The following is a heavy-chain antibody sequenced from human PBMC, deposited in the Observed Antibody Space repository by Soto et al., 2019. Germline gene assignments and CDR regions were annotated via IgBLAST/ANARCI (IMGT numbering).Heavy chain of an antibody. Sequence: SVKVSCKASGGTFSSYAISWVRQAPGQGLEWMGGIIPIFGTANYAQKFQGRVTITADESTSTAYMELSSLRSEDTAVYYCARVVGGYYYFFDYWGQGTLVTSPQ. J-gene: IGHJ4*02. CDR2: IIPIFGTA. CDR3: ARVVGGYYYFFDY. CDR1: GGTFSSYA. V-gene: IGHV1-69*13. D-gene: IGHD3-22*01.